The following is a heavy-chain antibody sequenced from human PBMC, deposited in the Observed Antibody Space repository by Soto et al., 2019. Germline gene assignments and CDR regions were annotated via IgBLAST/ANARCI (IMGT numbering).Heavy chain of an antibody. D-gene: IGHD3-3*01. CDR1: GSTFTSYD. CDR3: AIVYIGPRGVGGY. V-gene: IGHV1-8*01. CDR2: MNPNNGNT. J-gene: IGHJ4*02. Sequence: QVQMVQSGAEVKKPGASLQVSCKASGSTFTSYDLNWVRQATRQGLEWMGWMNPNNGNTGFSEKFQGRLTVTGNTSSNPVSMEPCSLMSEEPSAYYCAIVYIGPRGVGGYWGQGTLVTVSS.